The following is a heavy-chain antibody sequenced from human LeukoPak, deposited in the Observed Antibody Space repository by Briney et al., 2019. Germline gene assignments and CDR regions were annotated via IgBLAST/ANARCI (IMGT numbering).Heavy chain of an antibody. CDR1: GFTVSSNY. D-gene: IGHD4-17*01. CDR2: IYSGGST. V-gene: IGHV3-53*01. J-gene: IGHJ4*02. Sequence: GGSLRLSXAASGFTVSSNYMSWVRQAPGKGLEWVSVIYSGGSTYYVDSVKGRFTISRDNSKNTLYLEMNSLRAEDTAVYYCARRRQGDYAFDYWGQGTLVTVSS. CDR3: ARRRQGDYAFDY.